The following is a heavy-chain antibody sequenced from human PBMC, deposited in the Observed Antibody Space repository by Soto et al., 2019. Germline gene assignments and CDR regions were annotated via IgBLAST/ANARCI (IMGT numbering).Heavy chain of an antibody. CDR3: AKGRTYFDF. V-gene: IGHV3-23*01. CDR1: GFTFSDYA. Sequence: EVVLLQSGGGLVQPGGSLRLSCAASGFTFSDYAMTWVRQAPGKGLEWVSDISDGDGDTHYADSVRGRFVISRDNSKNTLFLEMNSLRAEDAAVYYCAKGRTYFDFWGQGSLVTVSS. CDR2: ISDGDGDT. J-gene: IGHJ4*02.